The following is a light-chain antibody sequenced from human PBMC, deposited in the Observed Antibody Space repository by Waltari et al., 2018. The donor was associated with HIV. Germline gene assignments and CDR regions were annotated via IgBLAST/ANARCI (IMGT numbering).Light chain of an antibody. CDR3: QSFDSSLTTSGVI. CDR2: ANI. V-gene: IGLV1-40*01. CDR1: SSNIGAGYY. Sequence: QSVLTQPPSVSGAPGQRVTISCTGSSSNIGAGYYVHWYQQLPGTAPKLLIYANINRPSGVPDRFSGSKSGSSASLAITGLQAEDEAHYYCQSFDSSLTTSGVIFGGGTKLTVL. J-gene: IGLJ2*01.